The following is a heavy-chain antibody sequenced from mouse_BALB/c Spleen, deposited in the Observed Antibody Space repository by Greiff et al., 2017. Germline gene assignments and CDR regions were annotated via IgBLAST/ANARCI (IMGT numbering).Heavy chain of an antibody. Sequence: VKLMESGGGLVQPGGSRKLSCAASGFTFSSFGMHWVRQAPEKGLEWLGVIWGDGSTNYHSALISRLSISKDNSKSQVFLKLNSLQTDDTATYYCAKELKGGLRRGAWFAYWGQETLVTVSA. J-gene: IGHJ3*01. CDR3: AKELKGGLRRGAWFAY. V-gene: IGHV2-3*01. D-gene: IGHD2-4*01. CDR1: GFTFSSFG. CDR2: IWGDGST.